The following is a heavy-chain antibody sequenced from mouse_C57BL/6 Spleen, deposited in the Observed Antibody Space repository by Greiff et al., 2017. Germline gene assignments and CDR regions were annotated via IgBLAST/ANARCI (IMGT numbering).Heavy chain of an antibody. V-gene: IGHV5-4*01. CDR2: ISDGGSYT. J-gene: IGHJ3*01. Sequence: DVQLVESGGGLVKPGGSLKLSCAASGFTFSSYAMSWVRQTPEKRLEWVATISDGGSYTYYPDNVKGRFTISRDNAKNNLYLQIGHLKSEDTAMYYCARSDYGSSYGFAYWGQGTLVTVSA. CDR3: ARSDYGSSYGFAY. CDR1: GFTFSSYA. D-gene: IGHD1-1*01.